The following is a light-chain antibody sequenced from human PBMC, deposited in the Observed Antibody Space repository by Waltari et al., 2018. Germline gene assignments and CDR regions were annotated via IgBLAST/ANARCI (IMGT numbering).Light chain of an antibody. CDR3: QQLSTYPWT. V-gene: IGKV1-9*01. J-gene: IGKJ2*02. Sequence: DIQLTQSPSFLSASVGDRVTITCRASQGINNFLAWYQQKPGKAPKLLIYAASPLQSGVPSRFSGSGSGTEFTLTISSLQPEDFAAYSCQQLSTYPWTFGQGTRLEIK. CDR1: QGINNF. CDR2: AAS.